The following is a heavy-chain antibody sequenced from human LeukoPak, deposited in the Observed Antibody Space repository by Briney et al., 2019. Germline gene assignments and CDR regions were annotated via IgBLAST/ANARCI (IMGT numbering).Heavy chain of an antibody. V-gene: IGHV3-7*03. CDR3: ANDYFSGSSHRTPLPY. Sequence: GGSLRLSCAASRFTFSSFWMTWVRQAPGKGLEWVANIKEDGSEKNYVDSVKGRLSISRDNAKNSLYLQMNSLRADDTAVYYCANDYFSGSSHRTPLPYWGQGTLVTVSS. CDR2: IKEDGSEK. CDR1: RFTFSSFW. D-gene: IGHD1-26*01. J-gene: IGHJ4*02.